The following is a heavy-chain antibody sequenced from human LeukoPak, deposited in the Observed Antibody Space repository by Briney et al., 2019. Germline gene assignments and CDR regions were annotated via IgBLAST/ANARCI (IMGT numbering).Heavy chain of an antibody. CDR1: GYTFISYA. J-gene: IGHJ5*02. V-gene: IGHV7-4-1*02. CDR3: AGGVFWGVYGFGT. CDR2: IDTNTGNP. D-gene: IGHD3-16*01. Sequence: ASVKVSCRASGYTFISYAMNWVRQAPGQGLEWMGWIDTNTGNPTYAQGFTGRFVFSLDTSVTTVYLQISSLKAEDTAVYFCAGGVFWGVYGFGTWGRGPLVPVPS.